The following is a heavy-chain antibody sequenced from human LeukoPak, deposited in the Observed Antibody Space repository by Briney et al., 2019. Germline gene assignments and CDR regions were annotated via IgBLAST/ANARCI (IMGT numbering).Heavy chain of an antibody. CDR3: ARGEYDFWSGYDFYYFDY. Sequence: GASVKVSCKASGYTFTGYYMHWVRQAPGQGLEWMGWIYPNSGATKYAQKFQGRVTMTRDTSISTAYMELSRLRSDDTAVYYCARGEYDFWSGYDFYYFDYWGQGTLVTVSS. V-gene: IGHV1-2*02. J-gene: IGHJ4*02. D-gene: IGHD3-3*01. CDR2: IYPNSGAT. CDR1: GYTFTGYY.